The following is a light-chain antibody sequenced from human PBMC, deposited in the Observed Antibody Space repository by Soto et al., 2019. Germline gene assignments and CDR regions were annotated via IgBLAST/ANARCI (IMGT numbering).Light chain of an antibody. J-gene: IGKJ2*01. V-gene: IGKV3-11*01. Sequence: EIVLTQSPATLSLSPGERATLSCRASQSVSSSLAWYQQKPGQAPRLLIYDASNRATGIPARFSGSGSGTDFTLIISSLQPEDCAVYYCQQRSSWPPYTFGQGTKLEIK. CDR3: QQRSSWPPYT. CDR1: QSVSSS. CDR2: DAS.